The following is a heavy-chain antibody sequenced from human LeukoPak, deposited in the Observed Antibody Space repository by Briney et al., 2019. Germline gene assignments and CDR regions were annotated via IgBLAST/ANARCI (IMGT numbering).Heavy chain of an antibody. CDR2: ISYDGSDK. V-gene: IGHV3-30*18. D-gene: IGHD6-13*01. J-gene: IGHJ4*02. CDR1: GFSFSSHG. Sequence: GRSLRLSCAASGFSFSSHGMHWVRQAPGKGLEWVALISYDGSDKYYADSVKGRFTISRDNSKSTLYLQTNSLSSEDTAVFYCAKDLSYSTIWPYFDFWGQGTLVTVSS. CDR3: AKDLSYSTIWPYFDF.